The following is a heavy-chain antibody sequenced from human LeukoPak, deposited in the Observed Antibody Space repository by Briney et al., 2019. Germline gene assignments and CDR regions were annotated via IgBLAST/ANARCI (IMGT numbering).Heavy chain of an antibody. CDR3: ARDILVRAHWYFDL. D-gene: IGHD2-15*01. CDR2: IRYNGNNQ. Sequence: GGSLRLSCAASGFTFNNYGMHWVRQAPGKGLEWVAFIRYNGNNQYYADSVKGRFTMSRDNGKNSVYLQMNSLRAEDTALYYCARDILVRAHWYFDLWGRGTLVTVSS. J-gene: IGHJ2*01. V-gene: IGHV3-30*02. CDR1: GFTFNNYG.